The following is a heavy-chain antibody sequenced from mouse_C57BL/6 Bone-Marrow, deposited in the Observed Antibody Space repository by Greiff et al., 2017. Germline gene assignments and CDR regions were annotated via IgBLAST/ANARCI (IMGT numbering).Heavy chain of an antibody. D-gene: IGHD2-5*01. J-gene: IGHJ2*01. CDR2: ISDGGSYT. Sequence: EVMLVESGGGLVKPGGSLKLSCAASGFTFSSYAMSWVRQTPEKRLEWVATISDGGSYTYYPDNVKGRFTISRDNAKNNLYLQMSHLKSEDTAMYYCARVIVTTCFDYWGQGTTLTGSS. CDR3: ARVIVTTCFDY. CDR1: GFTFSSYA. V-gene: IGHV5-4*03.